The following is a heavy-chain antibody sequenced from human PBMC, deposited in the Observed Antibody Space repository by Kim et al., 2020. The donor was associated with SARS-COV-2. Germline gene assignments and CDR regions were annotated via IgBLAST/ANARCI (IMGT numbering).Heavy chain of an antibody. V-gene: IGHV1-3*01. J-gene: IGHJ2*01. CDR1: GYTFTSYA. CDR3: ARNYGSGGRSYWYFDL. D-gene: IGHD3-10*01. Sequence: ASVKVSCKASGYTFTSYAMHWVRQAPGQRLEWMGWINAGNGNTKYSQKFQGRVTITRDTSASTAYMELSSLRSEDTAVYYCARNYGSGGRSYWYFDLWGRGTLVTVSS. CDR2: INAGNGNT.